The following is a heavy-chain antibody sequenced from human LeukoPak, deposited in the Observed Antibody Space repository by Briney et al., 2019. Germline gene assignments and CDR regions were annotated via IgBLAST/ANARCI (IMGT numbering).Heavy chain of an antibody. D-gene: IGHD5-24*01. J-gene: IGHJ4*02. CDR3: ARDLGDGYSSGYFDY. V-gene: IGHV4-61*02. CDR1: GGSISSGSYY. CDR2: IYTSGST. Sequence: SQTLSLTCTVSGGSISSGSYYWSWIRQPAGKGLESIGRIYTSGSTNYNPSLKSRVTISVDTSKNQFSLKLSSVTAADTAVYYCARDLGDGYSSGYFDYWGQGTLVTVSS.